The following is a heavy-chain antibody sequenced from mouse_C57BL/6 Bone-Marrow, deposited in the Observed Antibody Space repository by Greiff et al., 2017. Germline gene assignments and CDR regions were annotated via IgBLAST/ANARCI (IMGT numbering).Heavy chain of an antibody. V-gene: IGHV5-4*03. Sequence: EVKLMESGGGLVKPGGSLKLSCAASGFTFSSYAMSWVRQTPEKRLEWVATISDGGSYTNYPDNVKGRFTISIDNAKNNLYLQMSHLKSEDTARYYCARRYFDVWGTGTTVTVAS. CDR1: GFTFSSYA. CDR3: ARRYFDV. J-gene: IGHJ1*03. CDR2: ISDGGSYT.